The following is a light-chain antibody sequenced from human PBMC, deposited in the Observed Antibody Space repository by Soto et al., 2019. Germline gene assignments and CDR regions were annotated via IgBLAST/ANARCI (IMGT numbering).Light chain of an antibody. CDR3: SSYTSSSTLV. CDR2: DVS. V-gene: IGLV2-14*01. J-gene: IGLJ2*01. CDR1: SSDVGGYNY. Sequence: QSALTQPASVSGSPGQSITISCTGTSSDVGGYNYVSWYQQHPGKAPKLMIYDVSNRPSGVSNRFSGSKSGNTASLTISALQAEDEADYYCSSYTSSSTLVFGGGTKLTVL.